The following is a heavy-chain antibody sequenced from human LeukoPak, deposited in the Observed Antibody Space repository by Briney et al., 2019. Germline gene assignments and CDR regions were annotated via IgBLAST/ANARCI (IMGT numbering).Heavy chain of an antibody. J-gene: IGHJ6*03. CDR2: INPSGGST. CDR3: ARAGDCSSTSCYILYGYYYYYMDV. D-gene: IGHD2-2*02. Sequence: ASVRVSYRASGYTFTSYYMHWVRQAPGQGLEWMGIINPSGGSTSYAQKFQGRVTMTRDTSTSTFYMELSSLRSEDTAVYYCARAGDCSSTSCYILYGYYYYYMDVWGKGTTVTVSS. V-gene: IGHV1-46*01. CDR1: GYTFTSYY.